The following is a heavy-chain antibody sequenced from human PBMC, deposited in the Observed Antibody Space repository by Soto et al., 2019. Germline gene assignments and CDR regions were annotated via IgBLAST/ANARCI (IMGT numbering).Heavy chain of an antibody. CDR2: IWYDGSNK. CDR3: ARESSTTPDYYYRIDV. D-gene: IGHD6-13*01. Sequence: QVQLVESGGGVVQPGRSLRLSLAASGFTFSSDGMHWGRKAPGKGLERAAVIWYDGSNKYYADYGKGRFTISRDNNKNTLYLQMNSLRADDTAVHYCARESSTTPDYYYRIDVWGQWTTVTVSS. J-gene: IGHJ6*02. V-gene: IGHV3-33*01. CDR1: GFTFSSDG.